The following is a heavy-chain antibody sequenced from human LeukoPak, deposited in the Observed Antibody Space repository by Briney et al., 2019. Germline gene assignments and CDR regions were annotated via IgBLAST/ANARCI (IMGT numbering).Heavy chain of an antibody. D-gene: IGHD5-18*01. J-gene: IGHJ4*02. Sequence: ASVKVSCKASGGTFSSYAISWVRQAPGQGLEWMGRIIPILGIANYAQKFQGRVTITADKSTSTAYMELSSLRSDDTAVYYCARDTGKWIQLWSDSGYWGQGTLVTVSS. CDR3: ARDTGKWIQLWSDSGY. CDR2: IIPILGIA. CDR1: GGTFSSYA. V-gene: IGHV1-69*04.